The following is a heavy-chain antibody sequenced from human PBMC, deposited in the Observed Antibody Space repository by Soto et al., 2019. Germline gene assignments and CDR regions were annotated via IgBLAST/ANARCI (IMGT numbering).Heavy chain of an antibody. CDR3: ARGKNYYYYGMDV. CDR1: GGSISSYY. CDR2: IYYSGST. J-gene: IGHJ6*02. Sequence: PSETLSLTCTVSGGSISSYYWSWIRQPPWKGLEWIGYIYYSGSTNYNPSLKSRVTISVDTSKNQFSLKLSSVTAADMAVYYCARGKNYYYYGMDVWGQGTTVTVSS. V-gene: IGHV4-59*01.